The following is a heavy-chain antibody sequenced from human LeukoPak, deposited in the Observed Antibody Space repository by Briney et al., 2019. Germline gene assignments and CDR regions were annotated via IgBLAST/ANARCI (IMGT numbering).Heavy chain of an antibody. D-gene: IGHD3/OR15-3a*01. CDR3: AIFRVLGLLTTNWFDP. CDR2: ILYSRSI. CDR1: GRSINSNYYY. J-gene: IGHJ5*02. V-gene: IGHV4-31*03. Sequence: SETLSLTCTVSGRSINSNYYYWIWIRQHSDKGLEWIGSILYSRSIYYNPSLQSRVTLTVDPAKNHFSLTLSPVTAPARVVLCGAIFRVLGLLTTNWFDPWGQGTLVTVSS.